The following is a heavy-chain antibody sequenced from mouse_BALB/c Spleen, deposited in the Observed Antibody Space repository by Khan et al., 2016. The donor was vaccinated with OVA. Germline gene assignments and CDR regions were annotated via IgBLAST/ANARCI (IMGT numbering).Heavy chain of an antibody. CDR2: INTYTGGA. CDR3: SRSNGNYGFAY. V-gene: IGHV9-3-1*01. CDR1: GYTLTNYG. Sequence: QIQLVQSGPELKKPGETVKISCKASGYTLTNYGMNWVKQAPGKDLKWMGWINTYTGGATYADDFKGRFAFSLETSASTAYLQINNLKKEDTATYFCSRSNGNYGFAYWGQGTLVTVSA. D-gene: IGHD2-1*01. J-gene: IGHJ3*01.